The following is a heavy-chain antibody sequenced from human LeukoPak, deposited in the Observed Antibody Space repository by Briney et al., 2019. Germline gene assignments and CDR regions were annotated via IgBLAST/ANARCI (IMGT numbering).Heavy chain of an antibody. V-gene: IGHV5-51*01. CDR2: INPGDPDT. Sequence: GESPKISCKGSGYSFATYWIGWVRQMPGKGLEWMGIINPGDPDTRYSPSFQGQVTISPAKSITTAYLQWNSLEASDSAMYYCARHGNGSPDYWGQGTLVSVSS. CDR1: GYSFATYW. D-gene: IGHD1-26*01. J-gene: IGHJ4*02. CDR3: ARHGNGSPDY.